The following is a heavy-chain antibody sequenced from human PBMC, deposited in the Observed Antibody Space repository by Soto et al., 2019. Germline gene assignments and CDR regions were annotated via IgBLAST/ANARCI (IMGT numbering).Heavy chain of an antibody. CDR2: VHHSWGS. Sequence: QVQLQESGPGLVKPSETLSLSCTVSGGSISSYYWSWFRQSPGKRMEWIGYVHHSWGSSYNPYLQSRVAISLDTSKSQFSLQVTSVTATDTAVYYCARQGFGPLHGLVDVWGQGTTVTVSS. CDR1: GGSISSYY. D-gene: IGHD3-10*01. V-gene: IGHV4-59*08. CDR3: ARQGFGPLHGLVDV. J-gene: IGHJ6*02.